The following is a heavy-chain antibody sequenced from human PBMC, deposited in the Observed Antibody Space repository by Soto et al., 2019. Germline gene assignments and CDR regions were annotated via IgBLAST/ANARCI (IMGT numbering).Heavy chain of an antibody. CDR3: ARGPYRSGGGYFDY. J-gene: IGHJ4*02. V-gene: IGHV3-48*03. D-gene: IGHD6-19*01. CDR1: GFTFSSYE. CDR2: ISSSGSTI. Sequence: EVQLVESGGGLVQPGGSLRLSCAASGFTFSSYEMNWVRQAPGKGLEWVSYISSSGSTIYYADSVKGRFTISRDNAKNSMLLPMNSPGAGDPAVYYWARGPYRSGGGYFDYWGQETLVTVSS.